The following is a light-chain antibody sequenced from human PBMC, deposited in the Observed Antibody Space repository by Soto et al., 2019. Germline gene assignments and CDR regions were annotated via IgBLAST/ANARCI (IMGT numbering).Light chain of an antibody. CDR3: QQFRDLPQP. CDR2: NSS. J-gene: IGKJ1*01. V-gene: IGKV3-20*01. Sequence: EIVLTQSPGTLSLSPGERATLSCRASQSVRSNYLAWYQQKPGQAPRLLIYNSSTRATGIPDRFSGSGSGTDFTLTISRLEPEDFAFYYCQQFRDLPQPCAQGTKSDIK. CDR1: QSVRSNY.